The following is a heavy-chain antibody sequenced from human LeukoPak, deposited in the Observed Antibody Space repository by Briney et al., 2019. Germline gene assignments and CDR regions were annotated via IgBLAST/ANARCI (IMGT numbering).Heavy chain of an antibody. CDR1: GGSISSGSYY. Sequence: SETLSLTCTVSGGSISSGSYYWSWIRQPAGKGLEWIGRIYTSGSTNYNPSLKSRITLSVDTSKNQFSLKLSSVTAADTAVYYCATMYYDSSGYAFDIWGQGTMVTVSS. J-gene: IGHJ3*02. CDR2: IYTSGST. D-gene: IGHD3-22*01. CDR3: ATMYYDSSGYAFDI. V-gene: IGHV4-61*02.